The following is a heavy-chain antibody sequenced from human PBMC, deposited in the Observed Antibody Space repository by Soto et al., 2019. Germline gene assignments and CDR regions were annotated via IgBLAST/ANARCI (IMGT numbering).Heavy chain of an antibody. J-gene: IGHJ4*02. CDR2: IYYSGST. CDR3: ARLAVAGTFDY. CDR1: GGSISSYY. D-gene: IGHD6-19*01. V-gene: IGHV4-59*01. Sequence: SETLSLTCTVSGGSISSYYWSWIRQPPGKGLEWIGYIYYSGSTNYNPSLKSRVTISVDTSKNQFSQKLSSVTAADTAVYYCARLAVAGTFDYWGQGTLVTVSS.